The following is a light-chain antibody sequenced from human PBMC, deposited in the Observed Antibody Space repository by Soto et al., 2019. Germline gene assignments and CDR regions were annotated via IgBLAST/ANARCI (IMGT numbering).Light chain of an antibody. J-gene: IGKJ4*01. V-gene: IGKV3-20*01. CDR3: QQYGDSPRT. Sequence: ELVLTQSPGTLSLSPGERATLSCRASQSVYSNFLAWYQQKPGQAPRLLIYGASSRITGVPDRFSGSGSGRDFTLTISRLEPEDFGVYYCQQYGDSPRTFGGGTKV. CDR2: GAS. CDR1: QSVYSNF.